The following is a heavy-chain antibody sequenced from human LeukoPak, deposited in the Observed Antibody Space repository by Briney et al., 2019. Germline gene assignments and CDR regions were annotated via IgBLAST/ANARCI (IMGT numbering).Heavy chain of an antibody. J-gene: IGHJ2*01. CDR1: GGSISSSGNY. CDR3: AGGVTYCGGDCFWYFDL. D-gene: IGHD2-21*02. CDR2: IYYSGST. Sequence: SETLSLTCTVSGGSISSSGNYWNWIRQSPGKGLEWIGYIYYSGSTNYNPSLKSRVTISVDTSKNQFSLKLSSVTAADTAVYYCAGGVTYCGGDCFWYFDLWGRGTLVTVSS. V-gene: IGHV4-61*08.